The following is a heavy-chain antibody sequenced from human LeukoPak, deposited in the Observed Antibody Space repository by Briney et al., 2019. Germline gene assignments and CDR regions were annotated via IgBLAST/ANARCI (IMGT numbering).Heavy chain of an antibody. CDR3: TLLGARDGPYNWFDP. D-gene: IGHD1-26*01. J-gene: IGHJ5*02. CDR2: IRSKANTYAT. CDR1: GVTFSGSA. Sequence: GGSLRLTCAASGVTFSGSAMHWVRQASGKGLEWIGRIRSKANTYATAYAASVKGRFTISRDDSKNTAYLQMSSLKTEDTAVYYCTLLGARDGPYNWFDPWGQGALVTVSS. V-gene: IGHV3-73*01.